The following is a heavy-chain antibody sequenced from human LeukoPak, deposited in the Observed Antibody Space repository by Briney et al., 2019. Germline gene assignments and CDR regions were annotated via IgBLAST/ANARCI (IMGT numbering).Heavy chain of an antibody. CDR1: GFTFSSYG. CDR3: AREGSLSGYCSGGSCYWSAFDI. D-gene: IGHD2-15*01. J-gene: IGHJ3*02. V-gene: IGHV3-30*02. Sequence: GGSLRLSCAASGFTFSSYGMHWVRQAPGKGLEWVAFDGSNNYYADSVKGRFTISRDNSKNTLYLQMNSLRAEDTAVYYCAREGSLSGYCSGGSCYWSAFDIWGQGTMVTVSS. CDR2: DGSNN.